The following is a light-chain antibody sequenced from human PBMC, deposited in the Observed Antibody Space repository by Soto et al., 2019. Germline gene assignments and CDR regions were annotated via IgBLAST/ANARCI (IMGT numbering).Light chain of an antibody. CDR2: EAT. J-gene: IGLJ1*01. Sequence: QSALTQPASMSGSPGQSITISCTGTSSDIGLYNFVSWYQHHPGKAPKLIIYEATKRPSGVSYRFSGSKSGNTASLTISGLQAEDEADYCCTPYTVNSPYVFGTGTKV. CDR1: SSDIGLYNF. CDR3: TPYTVNSPYV. V-gene: IGLV2-14*01.